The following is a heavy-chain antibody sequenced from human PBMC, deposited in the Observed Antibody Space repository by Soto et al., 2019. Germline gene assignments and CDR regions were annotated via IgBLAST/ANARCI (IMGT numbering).Heavy chain of an antibody. CDR3: ARDSTAVASYYFDN. V-gene: IGHV3-30-3*01. J-gene: IGHJ4*02. D-gene: IGHD6-19*01. CDR1: GFTLSTYA. Sequence: QVQLVESGGGVVQPGRSLRLSCAASGFTLSTYAMHWVRQAPGKGLEWVAVISYDGSNKYYADSVKGRFTISRDTSKNTLYLQMNSLRPEDTSVYYCARDSTAVASYYFDNWGQGTPVTVSS. CDR2: ISYDGSNK.